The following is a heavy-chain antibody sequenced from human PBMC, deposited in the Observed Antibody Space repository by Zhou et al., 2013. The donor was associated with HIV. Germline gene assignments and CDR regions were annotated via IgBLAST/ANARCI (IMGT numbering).Heavy chain of an antibody. CDR1: GGSFRSYS. J-gene: IGHJ5*02. D-gene: IGHD2-2*03. CDR2: INPILNTA. CDR3: AREGVDVVTARFGWFDP. Sequence: QVQLVQSGAEVKKPGSSVKVSCKASGGSFRSYSISWVRQAPGQGLEWIGGINPILNTANYAQKFQGRVTITTDESTSTAYVELSSLISADTAVYYCAREGVDVVTARFGWFDPWGQGTLVTVS. V-gene: IGHV1-69*05.